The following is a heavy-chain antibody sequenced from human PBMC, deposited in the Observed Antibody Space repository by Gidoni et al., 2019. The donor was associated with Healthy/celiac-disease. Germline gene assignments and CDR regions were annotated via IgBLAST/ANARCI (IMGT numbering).Heavy chain of an antibody. CDR2: IYTSGST. CDR3: ARLHYYDSSGYYSDWYFDL. D-gene: IGHD3-22*01. CDR1: GGSISSYY. V-gene: IGHV4-4*07. Sequence: QVQLQESGPGLVKPSETLSLTCTVSGGSISSYYWSWLRQPAVKGLEWIGRIYTSGSTNSNPSLKSRVTMSVDTSKNQFSLKLSSVTAADTAVYYCARLHYYDSSGYYSDWYFDLWGRGTLVTVSS. J-gene: IGHJ2*01.